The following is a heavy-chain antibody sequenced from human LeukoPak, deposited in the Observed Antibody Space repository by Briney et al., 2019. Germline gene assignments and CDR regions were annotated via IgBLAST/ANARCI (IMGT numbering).Heavy chain of an antibody. Sequence: GRSLRLSCAASGFTFSNYGMHWVRQAPGKRLEWVAVIWYDGSNKYYADSVKGRFTISRDNSKNTLYLQMNSLRAEDTAVYYSANEPPSRDGYNMFHYWGQGTLVTVSS. J-gene: IGHJ4*02. V-gene: IGHV3-33*06. CDR2: IWYDGSNK. D-gene: IGHD5-24*01. CDR3: ANEPPSRDGYNMFHY. CDR1: GFTFSNYG.